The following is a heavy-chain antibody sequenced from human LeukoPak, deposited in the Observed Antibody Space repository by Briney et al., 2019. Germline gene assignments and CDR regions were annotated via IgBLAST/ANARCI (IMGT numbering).Heavy chain of an antibody. V-gene: IGHV3-23*01. CDR3: AKSPLGSYYYYMDV. CDR2: ISGSGGST. CDR1: GFTFSSYA. Sequence: PGGSLRLSCAASGFTFSSYAMSWVRQAPGKGLEWVSAISGSGGSTYYADSVKGRFTISRDNSKNTLYLQMNSLRAEDTAVYYCAKSPLGSYYYYMDVWGKGTTVTVSS. D-gene: IGHD3-10*01. J-gene: IGHJ6*03.